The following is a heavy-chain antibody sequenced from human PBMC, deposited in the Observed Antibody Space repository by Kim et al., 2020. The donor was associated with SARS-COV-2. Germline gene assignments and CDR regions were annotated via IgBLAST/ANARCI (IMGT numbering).Heavy chain of an antibody. J-gene: IGHJ4*02. CDR2: IGTAADT. CDR3: ARKVPGTTTFDS. D-gene: IGHD1-1*01. V-gene: IGHV3-23*01. CDR1: GFTFSASS. Sequence: GGSLRLSCAASGFTFSASSMHWVRQAPGKGLEWVSTIGTAADTYYADSVKGQFTISRDNSKNTGFLVMNNLRAEDTAVYYCARKVPGTTTFDSWGQGTLVTVSS.